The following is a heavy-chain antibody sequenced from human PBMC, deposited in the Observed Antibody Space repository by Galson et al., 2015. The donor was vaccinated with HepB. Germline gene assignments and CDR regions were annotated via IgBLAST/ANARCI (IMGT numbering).Heavy chain of an antibody. V-gene: IGHV3-21*01. J-gene: IGHJ4*02. CDR2: ISSSSSYI. CDR3: ARDRDGSYVPTYYFDY. D-gene: IGHD1-26*01. Sequence: SLRLSCAASGFTFSSYSMNWVRQAPGKGLEWVSSISSSSSYIYYADSVKGRFTISRDNAKNSLYLQMNSLRAEDTAVYYCARDRDGSYVPTYYFDYWGQGTLVTVSS. CDR1: GFTFSSYS.